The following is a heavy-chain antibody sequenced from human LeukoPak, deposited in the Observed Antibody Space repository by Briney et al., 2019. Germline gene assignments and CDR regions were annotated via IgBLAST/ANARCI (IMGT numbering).Heavy chain of an antibody. CDR2: IWYDGNNK. CDR1: GFTFSSYG. V-gene: IGHV3-33*01. CDR3: ARDYYYDSSGSFDY. J-gene: IGHJ4*02. D-gene: IGHD3-22*01. Sequence: GGSLRLSCAASGFTFSSYGMHWVRQAPGKGLEWVAVIWYDGNNKYYADSVKGRFTISRDNSKNTLYLQMNSLRAEDTAVYYCARDYYYDSSGSFDYWGQGTLVTVSS.